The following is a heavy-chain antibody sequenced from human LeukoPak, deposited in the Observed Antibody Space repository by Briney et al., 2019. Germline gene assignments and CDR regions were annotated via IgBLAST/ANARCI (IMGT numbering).Heavy chain of an antibody. Sequence: PSETLSLTCTVSGGSISSSSYYWGWIRQPPGKGLEWIGSIYYSGSTYYSPSLKSRVTISVDTSKNQFSLKLSPVTAADTAVHYCARHANIAAAGDYWGQGTLITVSS. D-gene: IGHD6-13*01. V-gene: IGHV4-39*01. CDR3: ARHANIAAAGDY. CDR2: IYYSGST. CDR1: GGSISSSSYY. J-gene: IGHJ4*02.